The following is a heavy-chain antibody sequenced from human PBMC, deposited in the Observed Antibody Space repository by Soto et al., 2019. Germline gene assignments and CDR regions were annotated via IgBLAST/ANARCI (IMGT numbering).Heavy chain of an antibody. CDR1: GFTFSSYS. CDR3: ARGLGLDPYYYYGMDV. Sequence: EVQLVESGGGLVQPGGSLRLSCAASGFTFSSYSMNWVRQAPGRGLEGVSYISSSSSTIYYADSVKDRFTISRDNAKNSLYLQMNSLRDEDTAVYYCARGLGLDPYYYYGMDVWGQGTTVTVSS. V-gene: IGHV3-48*02. D-gene: IGHD6-19*01. J-gene: IGHJ6*02. CDR2: ISSSSSTI.